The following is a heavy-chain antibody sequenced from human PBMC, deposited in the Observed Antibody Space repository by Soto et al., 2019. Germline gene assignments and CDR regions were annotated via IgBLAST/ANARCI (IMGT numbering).Heavy chain of an antibody. CDR2: IYYSGST. CDR3: ARDMGYSYYYYMDV. D-gene: IGHD5-18*01. CDR1: GGSISSCVYY. Sequence: SECMSLTCTVCGGSISSCVYYWSWIRQHPGKGLEWIGYIYYSGSTYYNPSLKSRVTISVDTSKNQFSLKLSSVTAADTAVYYCARDMGYSYYYYMDVWGKGTTVTVSS. J-gene: IGHJ6*03. V-gene: IGHV4-31*03.